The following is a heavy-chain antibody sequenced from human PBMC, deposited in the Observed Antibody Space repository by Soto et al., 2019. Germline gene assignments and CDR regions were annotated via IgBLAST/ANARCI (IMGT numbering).Heavy chain of an antibody. J-gene: IGHJ6*02. CDR2: INPNSGGT. D-gene: IGHD3-3*01. CDR3: ARGPPVAIFGVVTSYGMDV. V-gene: IGHV1-2*04. CDR1: GCTFTGYY. Sequence: ASVKVPCKASGCTFTGYYMHWVRQAPGQGLEWMGWINPNSGGTNYAQKFQGWVTMTRDTSISAAYMELSRLRSDDTAVYYRARGPPVAIFGVVTSYGMDVWGQGTTVTVSS.